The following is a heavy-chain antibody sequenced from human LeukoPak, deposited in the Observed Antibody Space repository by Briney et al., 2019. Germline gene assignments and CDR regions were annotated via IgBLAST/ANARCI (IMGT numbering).Heavy chain of an antibody. J-gene: IGHJ4*02. CDR3: ARYSGSYYADY. D-gene: IGHD1-26*01. CDR2: IYYSGST. V-gene: IGHV4-59*02. Sequence: SETLSLTCTVSGGSVSSYYWSWVRQPPGKGLEWIGYIYYSGSTNYNPSLKSRVTISVDTSKNQFSLKLSSVTAADTAVYYCARYSGSYYADYWGQGTLVTVSS. CDR1: GGSVSSYY.